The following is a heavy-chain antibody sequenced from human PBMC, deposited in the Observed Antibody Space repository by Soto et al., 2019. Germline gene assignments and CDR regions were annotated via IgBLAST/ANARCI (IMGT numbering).Heavy chain of an antibody. D-gene: IGHD3-22*01. CDR1: GGSIYTYY. Sequence: SETLSLTCNVSGGSIYTYYWNWIRQSPGKGLEWIGYIYYSGSTNYNPSLKSRVTISVDTSKNQFSLKLSSVTAADTAVYYCAREWWSYYDSSGYYFDYWGQGTLVTVSS. J-gene: IGHJ4*02. V-gene: IGHV4-59*01. CDR2: IYYSGST. CDR3: AREWWSYYDSSGYYFDY.